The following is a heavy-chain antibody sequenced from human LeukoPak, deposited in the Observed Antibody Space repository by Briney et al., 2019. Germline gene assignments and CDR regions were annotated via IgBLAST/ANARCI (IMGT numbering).Heavy chain of an antibody. J-gene: IGHJ6*03. Sequence: GASVKVSCKASGGTFNSYAISWVRQAPGQGLEWMGGIIPIFGTANYAQKFQGRVTMTRDMSTSTVYMELSSLRSEDTAVYYCARDRGVQSAYYYMDVWGKGTTVTVSS. CDR1: GGTFNSYA. CDR3: ARDRGVQSAYYYMDV. CDR2: IIPIFGTA. V-gene: IGHV1-69*05. D-gene: IGHD6-25*01.